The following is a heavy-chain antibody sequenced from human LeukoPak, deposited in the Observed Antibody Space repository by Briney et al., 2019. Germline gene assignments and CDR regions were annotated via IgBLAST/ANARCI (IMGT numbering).Heavy chain of an antibody. CDR3: ARDRRWFGFDI. CDR1: RGSISPYY. J-gene: IGHJ3*02. CDR2: IFYSGST. D-gene: IGHD3-10*01. V-gene: IGHV4-59*01. Sequence: SETLSLTCTVSRGSISPYYWSWIRQPPGKGLEWIGYIFYSGSTIYNPSLKSRVTMSVDTSKNQFSLKLSSVTAADTAVYYCARDRRWFGFDIWGQGTMVTVSS.